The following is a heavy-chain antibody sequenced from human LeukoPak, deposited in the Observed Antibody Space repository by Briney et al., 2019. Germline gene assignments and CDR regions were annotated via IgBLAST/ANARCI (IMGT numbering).Heavy chain of an antibody. CDR2: KYYSGSA. CDR3: ATPYCSGISCLGVFNM. CDR1: GVPVRDGRYY. D-gene: IGHD2-2*01. V-gene: IGHV4-31*03. J-gene: IGHJ3*02. Sequence: TLSPPCNVFGVPVRDGRYYWNLIRQHPGKGLEWVCYKYYSGSAKYNPSLKSRLTISIDTSKNQFSLQLSSVTAADTATYYCATPYCSGISCLGVFNMWGQGTRVTVSS.